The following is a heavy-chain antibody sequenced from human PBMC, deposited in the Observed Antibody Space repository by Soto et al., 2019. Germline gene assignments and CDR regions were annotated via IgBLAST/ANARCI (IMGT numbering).Heavy chain of an antibody. CDR1: GFTFSSYS. CDR3: ARDALPSYYYDSSGFDY. D-gene: IGHD3-22*01. CDR2: ISSSSSYI. V-gene: IGHV3-21*01. Sequence: GGSLRLSCAASGFTFSSYSMNWVRQAPGKGLEWVSSISSSSSYIYYADSVRGRFTISRDNAKNSLYLQMSSLRAEDTAVYYCARDALPSYYYDSSGFDYWGQGT. J-gene: IGHJ4*02.